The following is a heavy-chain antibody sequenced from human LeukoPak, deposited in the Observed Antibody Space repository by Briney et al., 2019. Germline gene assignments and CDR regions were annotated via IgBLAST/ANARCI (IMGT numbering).Heavy chain of an antibody. CDR1: GFTFSSYA. CDR2: ISGSGGST. D-gene: IGHD3-9*01. CDR3: AKDTVNYDILTGIAAHWFDP. V-gene: IGHV3-23*01. Sequence: GGSLRLSCAASGFTFSSYAMSWVRQAPGKGLEWVSAISGSGGSTYYADSVKGRFTISRDNSKNTLYLQMNSLRAEDTAVYYCAKDTVNYDILTGIAAHWFDPWGQGTLVTVSS. J-gene: IGHJ5*02.